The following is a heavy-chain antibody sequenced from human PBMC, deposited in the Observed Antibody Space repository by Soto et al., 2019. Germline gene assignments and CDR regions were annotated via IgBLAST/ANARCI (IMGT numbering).Heavy chain of an antibody. CDR2: IYYSGST. CDR3: ARDGAMVRGGMDV. Sequence: QVQLQESGPGLVKPSQTLSLTCTVSGGSISSGGYYWSWIRQHPGKGLEWIGYIYYSGSTYYNPSLNIRVTLSVNTSKTQFSLKLSSVTAADTAVYYCARDGAMVRGGMDVWGQGTTVTVSS. J-gene: IGHJ6*02. V-gene: IGHV4-31*03. D-gene: IGHD3-10*01. CDR1: GGSISSGGYY.